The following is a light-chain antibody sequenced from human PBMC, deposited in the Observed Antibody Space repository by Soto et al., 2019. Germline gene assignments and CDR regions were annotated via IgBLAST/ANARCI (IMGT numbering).Light chain of an antibody. CDR1: QSISSD. CDR3: QQYRGLA. Sequence: EIAMTQSPATLSVSPGGRATLSCRASQSISSDLAWYQQKPGHPPRLLIYGASTWATGIPARFSGSESGTEFTLTISSLQSEDFAVYYCQQYRGLAFGGGTKVEIK. CDR2: GAS. V-gene: IGKV3-15*01. J-gene: IGKJ4*01.